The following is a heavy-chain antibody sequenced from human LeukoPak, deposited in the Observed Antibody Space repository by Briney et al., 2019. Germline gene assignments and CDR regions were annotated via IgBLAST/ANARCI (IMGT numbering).Heavy chain of an antibody. Sequence: TSETLSLPCSVYGGSFSDYSWSWVRQPPGKGLEWVGEINHSGGTNYNPSLKSRVTISIDTSKNQFFLKLTSVTAADTAVYYCARGVPGYWGQGTLVTVSS. CDR1: GGSFSDYS. V-gene: IGHV4-34*01. CDR3: ARGVPGY. CDR2: INHSGGT. J-gene: IGHJ4*02. D-gene: IGHD2-2*01.